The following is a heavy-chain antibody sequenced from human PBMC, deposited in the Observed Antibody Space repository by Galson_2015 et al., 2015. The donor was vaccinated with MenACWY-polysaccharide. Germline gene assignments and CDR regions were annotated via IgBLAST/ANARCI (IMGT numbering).Heavy chain of an antibody. D-gene: IGHD6-13*01. CDR2: IWYDGSNK. V-gene: IGHV3-33*01. CDR3: ARGDSSWYHHYYYGMDV. J-gene: IGHJ6*02. Sequence: SLRLSCAASGFTFSSYGMHWVRQAPGKGLEWVAVIWYDGSNKYYADSVKGRFTNSRDNSKNTLYLQMNSLRAEDTAVYYCARGDSSWYHHYYYGMDVWGQGTTVTVSS. CDR1: GFTFSSYG.